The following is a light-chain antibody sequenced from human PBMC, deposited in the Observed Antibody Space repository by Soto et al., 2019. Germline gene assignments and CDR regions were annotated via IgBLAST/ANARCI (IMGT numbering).Light chain of an antibody. CDR3: QQLISYPLN. CDR2: AAS. Sequence: DIQLTQSPSFLSASVGDRVTIPCRASQGISSYLAWYQQKPGKAPKLLIYAASTLQSGVPARFSGSGSGTEFTLTISSLQPEDCATYYCQQLISYPLNFGGGTKVDIK. V-gene: IGKV1-9*01. J-gene: IGKJ4*01. CDR1: QGISSY.